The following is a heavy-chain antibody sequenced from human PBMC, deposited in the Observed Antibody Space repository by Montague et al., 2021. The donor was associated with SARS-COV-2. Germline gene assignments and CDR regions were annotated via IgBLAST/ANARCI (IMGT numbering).Heavy chain of an antibody. CDR3: AGLRYYGGNSGFQGLVDY. Sequence: SETLSLTCIVSGGSISSSSYHWGWIRQPPGKGLEWIGTIYYSGSTYYNPSLKGRVTISVDTSKNQFSLKLSSVTAADTAVYYCAGLRYYGGNSGFQGLVDYWGQGALVTVSS. D-gene: IGHD4-23*01. J-gene: IGHJ4*02. CDR2: IYYSGST. CDR1: GGSISSSSYH. V-gene: IGHV4-39*01.